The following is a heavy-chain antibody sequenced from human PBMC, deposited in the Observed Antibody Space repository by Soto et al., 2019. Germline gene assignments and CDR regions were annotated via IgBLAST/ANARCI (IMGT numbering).Heavy chain of an antibody. CDR2: ISGSGGST. Sequence: GGSLRLSCAASGFTFSSYAMSWVRQAPGKGLEWVSAISGSGGSTYYADSVKGRFTISRDNSKNTLYLQMNSLRAEDTAVYYCAKYDYGEGYLPRSAHFDYWGQGTLVTVSS. J-gene: IGHJ4*02. CDR3: AKYDYGEGYLPRSAHFDY. D-gene: IGHD4-17*01. V-gene: IGHV3-23*01. CDR1: GFTFSSYA.